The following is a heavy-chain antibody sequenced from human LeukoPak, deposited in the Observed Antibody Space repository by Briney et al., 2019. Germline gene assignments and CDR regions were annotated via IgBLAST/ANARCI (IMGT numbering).Heavy chain of an antibody. CDR1: GGSISSGSYY. J-gene: IGHJ4*02. CDR2: IYTSGST. CDR3: ARGPPPPWDLLGGVGRVTFYFDY. D-gene: IGHD1-26*01. Sequence: PSETLSLTCTVSGGSISSGSYYWNWIRQPAGKGPEWIGRIYTSGSTNYNPSLKSRVTISVDTSKNQFSLKLSSVTAADTAVYYCARGPPPPWDLLGGVGRVTFYFDYWGQGTLVTVSS. V-gene: IGHV4-61*02.